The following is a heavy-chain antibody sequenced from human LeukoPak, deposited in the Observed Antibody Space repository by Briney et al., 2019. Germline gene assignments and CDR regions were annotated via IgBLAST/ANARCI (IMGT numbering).Heavy chain of an antibody. D-gene: IGHD3-22*01. J-gene: IGHJ4*02. Sequence: SETLSLTCAVYGGSFSGYYWNWIRQPPGKGLEWIGEINHSGSTNYNPSLKSRVTISVDKSKNQFSLKLSSVTAADTAVYYCARALGGYYDSSGYGLWGQGTLVTVSS. V-gene: IGHV4-34*01. CDR2: INHSGST. CDR1: GGSFSGYY. CDR3: ARALGGYYDSSGYGL.